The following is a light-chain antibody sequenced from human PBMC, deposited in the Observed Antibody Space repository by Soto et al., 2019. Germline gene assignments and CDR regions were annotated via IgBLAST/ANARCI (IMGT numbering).Light chain of an antibody. J-gene: IGKJ1*01. V-gene: IGKV4-1*01. CDR3: QQYYATPRT. CDR2: WAS. Sequence: DIVMTQSPDSLAVSLGERATINCKSSQSVLYSSNNKDYLAWYQQKPGQPPNLLIAWASTRESGVPDRFSGSGSGTDFTLTISSLQAEDVAVYYCQQYYATPRTFGHGTKVEIK. CDR1: QSVLYSSNNKDY.